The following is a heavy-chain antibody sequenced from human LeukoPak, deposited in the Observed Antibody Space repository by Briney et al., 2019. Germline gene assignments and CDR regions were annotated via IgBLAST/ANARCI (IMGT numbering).Heavy chain of an antibody. Sequence: TSETLSLTCTVSGGSISSYYWNWIRQPPGKGLEWIGYIYNSGSTNNNPSLKSRVTISVDTSKKQFSLKLSSVTAADTAVYYCARETPYGSGSYPFDYWGQGILVTVSS. V-gene: IGHV4-59*01. CDR1: GGSISSYY. CDR3: ARETPYGSGSYPFDY. D-gene: IGHD3-10*01. J-gene: IGHJ4*02. CDR2: IYNSGST.